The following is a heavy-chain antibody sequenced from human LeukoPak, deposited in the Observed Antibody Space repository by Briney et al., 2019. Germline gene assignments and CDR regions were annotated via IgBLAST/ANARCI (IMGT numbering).Heavy chain of an antibody. CDR1: GFMFSNYS. V-gene: IGHV3-21*01. CDR3: ARERDASDAFDI. Sequence: PGGSLRLSCAASGFMFSNYSMNWVRQAPGKGLEWVSSISSSSSYIYYADSVKGRFTISRDNAKNSLYLQMNSLRAEDTAVYYCARERDASDAFDIWGQGTMVTVSS. J-gene: IGHJ3*02. D-gene: IGHD5-24*01. CDR2: ISSSSSYI.